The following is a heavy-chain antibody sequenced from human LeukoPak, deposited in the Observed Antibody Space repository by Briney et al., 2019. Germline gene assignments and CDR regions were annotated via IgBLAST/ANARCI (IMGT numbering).Heavy chain of an antibody. D-gene: IGHD3-22*01. V-gene: IGHV4-38-2*01. CDR3: ATGGGHYDSSAD. Sequence: PSETLSLTCGVSGYSISSGYCWGWIRQPPGKGLEWIGSIYHSGSTYYNPSLKSRVTISLDTSKKQFSLKLSSVTAADTAVYYCATGGGHYDSSADWGQGTLVTVSS. CDR2: IYHSGST. CDR1: GYSISSGYC. J-gene: IGHJ4*02.